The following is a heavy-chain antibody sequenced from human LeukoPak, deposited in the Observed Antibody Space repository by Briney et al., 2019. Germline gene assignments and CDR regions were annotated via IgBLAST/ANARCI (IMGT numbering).Heavy chain of an antibody. CDR1: GFTFSNYK. J-gene: IGHJ3*02. V-gene: IGHV3-21*01. D-gene: IGHD1-26*01. CDR3: ARDREELPHAFDI. Sequence: PGGSLRLSCVASGFTFSNYKMNWVRQAPGKGLEWVSSISSSSSYIYNADSVKGRFTISRDNAKNSLYLQMNSLRAEDTAVYYCARDREELPHAFDIWGQGTMVTVSS. CDR2: ISSSSSYI.